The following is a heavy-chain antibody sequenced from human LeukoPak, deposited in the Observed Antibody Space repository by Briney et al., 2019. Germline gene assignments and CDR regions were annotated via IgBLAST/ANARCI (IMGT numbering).Heavy chain of an antibody. CDR2: INPSGGST. Sequence: ASVKVSCKSSGYTFTSYYMYWVRQAPGQGLEWMGIINPSGGSTSYAQKFQGRVTMTRDTSTSTVYMELSSLRSEDTAVYYCATTSAAGAWDYGMDVWGQGTTVTVSS. D-gene: IGHD6-13*01. CDR1: GYTFTSYY. J-gene: IGHJ6*02. V-gene: IGHV1-46*01. CDR3: ATTSAAGAWDYGMDV.